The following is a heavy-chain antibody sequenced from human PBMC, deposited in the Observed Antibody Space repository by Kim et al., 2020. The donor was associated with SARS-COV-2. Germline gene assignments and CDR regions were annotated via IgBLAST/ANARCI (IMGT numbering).Heavy chain of an antibody. Sequence: ASVKVSCKASGYTFTGYYMHWVRQAPGQGLEWMGRINPNSGGTNYAQKFQGRVTMTRDTSISTAYMELSRLRSDDTAVYYCARDDAIKSSIPVAGLCWFDPWGQGTLLTVSS. CDR1: GYTFTGYY. CDR3: ARDDAIKSSIPVAGLCWFDP. CDR2: INPNSGGT. D-gene: IGHD6-19*01. V-gene: IGHV1-2*06. J-gene: IGHJ5*02.